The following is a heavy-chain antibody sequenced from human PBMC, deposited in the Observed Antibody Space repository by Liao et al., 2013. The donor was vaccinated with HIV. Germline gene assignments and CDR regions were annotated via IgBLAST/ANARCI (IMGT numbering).Heavy chain of an antibody. CDR2: INHSGRT. CDR3: ARQFYVDTTGYLLDY. J-gene: IGHJ4*02. CDR1: NGSLSGHY. V-gene: IGHV4-34*02. Sequence: LEQWGVGLLKPSETLSLTCAVYNGSLSGHYWSWIRQSPGKGLEWIGEINHSGRTNYNPSLKSRLIMSMDTSKNQFSLKLTSVTAADTAMYYCARQFYVDTTGYLLDYWGQGTLVTVSS. D-gene: IGHD3-22*01.